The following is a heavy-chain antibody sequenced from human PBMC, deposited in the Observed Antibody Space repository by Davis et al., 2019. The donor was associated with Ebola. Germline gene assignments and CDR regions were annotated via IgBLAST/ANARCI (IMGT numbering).Heavy chain of an antibody. J-gene: IGHJ5*02. V-gene: IGHV4-59*08. CDR3: ARVEDSGYST. CDR1: GGSITTYL. Sequence: PGGSLRLSCTVSGGSITTYLWSWIRQAPGKGLEWIGYIYNSGTTNYNPSLKSRVTISLDTSKNQFSLKLRSVTAADTAVYYCARVEDSGYSTWGQGTLVIVSS. D-gene: IGHD3-22*01. CDR2: IYNSGTT.